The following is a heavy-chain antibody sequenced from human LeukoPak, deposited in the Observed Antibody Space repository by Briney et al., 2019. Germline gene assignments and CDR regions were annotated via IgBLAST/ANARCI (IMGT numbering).Heavy chain of an antibody. Sequence: SETLSLTCTVSGGSISSSSYYWGWIRQPPGKGLEWIGYIYYSGSTNYNPSLKSRVTISVDTSKNQFSLKLSSVTAADTAVYYCARDRGYYDSSGYRLFDAFDIWGQGTMVTVSS. CDR3: ARDRGYYDSSGYRLFDAFDI. CDR1: GGSISSSSYY. CDR2: IYYSGST. D-gene: IGHD3-22*01. J-gene: IGHJ3*02. V-gene: IGHV4-61*01.